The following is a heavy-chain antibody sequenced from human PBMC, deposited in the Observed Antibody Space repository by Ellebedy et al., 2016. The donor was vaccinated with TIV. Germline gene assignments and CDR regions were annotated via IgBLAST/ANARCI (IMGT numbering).Heavy chain of an antibody. D-gene: IGHD6-6*01. Sequence: MPSETLSLTCTVSGGSISSSSYYWGWIRQPPGKGLEWIGSIYHSGSTYYNPSLKSRVTISVDTSKNQFSLKLSSVTAADTAVYYCARGGGSSSSLWFDPWGQGTLVTVSS. V-gene: IGHV4-39*07. J-gene: IGHJ5*02. CDR2: IYHSGST. CDR3: ARGGGSSSSLWFDP. CDR1: GGSISSSSYY.